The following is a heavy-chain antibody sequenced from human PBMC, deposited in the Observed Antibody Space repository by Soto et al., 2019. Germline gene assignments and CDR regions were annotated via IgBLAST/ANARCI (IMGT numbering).Heavy chain of an antibody. D-gene: IGHD3-10*01. V-gene: IGHV4-59*12. CDR1: GGSISSYY. J-gene: IGHJ4*02. Sequence: PSETLSLTCTVSGGSISSYYWSWLRQTPGKGLEWIGYIFYSGSTNYNPSLESRVTISVDTSKNQFSLKLTSVTAADTAVYYCARVKGKRVGYYGSGSYYNDYWGQGTLVTVSS. CDR3: ARVKGKRVGYYGSGSYYNDY. CDR2: IFYSGST.